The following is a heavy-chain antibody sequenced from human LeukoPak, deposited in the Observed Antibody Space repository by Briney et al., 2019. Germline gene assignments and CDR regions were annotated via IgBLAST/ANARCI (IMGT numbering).Heavy chain of an antibody. V-gene: IGHV4-34*01. CDR1: GGSFSGYY. Sequence: SETLSLTCAVYGGSFSGYYWSWIRQPPGKGLEWIGEINHSGSTNYNPSLKSRVTISVDTSKNQFSLKLSSVTAADTAVYYCARGRRGGGWYWNAFDIWGQGTLVTVSS. J-gene: IGHJ4*02. CDR2: INHSGST. D-gene: IGHD2-15*01. CDR3: ARGRRGGGWYWNAFDI.